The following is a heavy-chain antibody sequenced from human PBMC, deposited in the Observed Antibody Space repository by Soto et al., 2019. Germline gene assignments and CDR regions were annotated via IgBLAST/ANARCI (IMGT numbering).Heavy chain of an antibody. CDR1: GGSFSGYY. J-gene: IGHJ2*01. V-gene: IGHV4-34*01. CDR3: ARRSTVTSYWYFDL. Sequence: QVQLQQWGAGLLKPSETLSLTCAVSGGSFSGYYWSWIRQPPGKGLEWIGEINHSGSTNYNPSIQSRVTISVDTSKNQFAVKLSSVTAADTAVYYCARRSTVTSYWYFDLWGRGTLVTVSS. CDR2: INHSGST. D-gene: IGHD4-17*01.